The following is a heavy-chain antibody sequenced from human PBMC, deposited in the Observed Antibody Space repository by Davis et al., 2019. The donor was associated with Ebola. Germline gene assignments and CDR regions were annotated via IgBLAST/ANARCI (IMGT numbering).Heavy chain of an antibody. V-gene: IGHV3-74*01. J-gene: IGHJ4*02. CDR1: GFTFSNAW. Sequence: GESLKISCAASGFTFSNAWMSWVRQAPGKGLVWVSRINGDGRRTNYADSVKGRFTISRDNAKNTLYLQMNSLRAEDTAVYYCAKGTISLLYFGEPPGDFDYWGQGTLVTVSS. CDR2: INGDGRRT. CDR3: AKGTISLLYFGEPPGDFDY. D-gene: IGHD3-10*01.